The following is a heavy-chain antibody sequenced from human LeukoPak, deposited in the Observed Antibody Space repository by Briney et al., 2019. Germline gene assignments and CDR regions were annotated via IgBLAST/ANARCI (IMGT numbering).Heavy chain of an antibody. CDR2: IYYSGST. CDR3: ARGGTAVIAPYAFDI. D-gene: IGHD4-23*01. CDR1: GGSITSGY. J-gene: IGHJ3*02. V-gene: IGHV4-59*01. Sequence: ASETLSLTCTVSGGSITSGYWSWLRQPPGKGLEWIGYIYYSGSTNCNPSVKSRVAMSVDTSKKQFSLKLSSLTAADTAVYYCARGGTAVIAPYAFDIWGQGTMVTVSS.